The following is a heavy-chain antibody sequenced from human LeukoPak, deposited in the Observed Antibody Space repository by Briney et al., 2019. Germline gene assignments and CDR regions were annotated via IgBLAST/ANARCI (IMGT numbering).Heavy chain of an antibody. CDR2: IYYSGST. CDR3: ARDLEKGRGSLGD. V-gene: IGHV4-59*01. Sequence: SETLSLTCTVSGGSISSYYWSWIRQPPGKGLEWIGYIYYSGSTNYNPSLKSRVTISVDTSKNQFSLKLSSVTAADTAVYYCARDLEKGRGSLGDWGQGTMVTVSS. CDR1: GGSISSYY. D-gene: IGHD1-26*01. J-gene: IGHJ3*01.